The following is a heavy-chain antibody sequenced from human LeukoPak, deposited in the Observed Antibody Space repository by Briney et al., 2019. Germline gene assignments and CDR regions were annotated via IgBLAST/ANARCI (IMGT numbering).Heavy chain of an antibody. D-gene: IGHD1-1*01. Sequence: GASVKVSCKASGYTFTGYYMHWVRQAPGQGLEWMGWINPNSGGTNYAQKFQGRVTMTRDTSISTAYMELSRLRSDHTAVYYCARDGLERRSFYYYGMDVWGQGTTVTVSS. CDR1: GYTFTGYY. J-gene: IGHJ6*02. CDR3: ARDGLERRSFYYYGMDV. CDR2: INPNSGGT. V-gene: IGHV1-2*02.